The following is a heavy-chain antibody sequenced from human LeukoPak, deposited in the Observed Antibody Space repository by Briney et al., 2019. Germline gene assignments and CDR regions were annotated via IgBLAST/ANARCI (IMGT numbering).Heavy chain of an antibody. J-gene: IGHJ3*02. CDR3: ARDTGYSSSYDAFDI. CDR2: ISGDGVSP. V-gene: IGHV3-23*01. CDR1: GFTFNNYA. D-gene: IGHD6-13*01. Sequence: PGGSLRLSCAASGFTFNNYALAWVRQTPEKGLECVSAISGDGVSPYYVDSVRGRFTISRDNSKNTLYLQMNSLRAEDTAVYYCARDTGYSSSYDAFDIWGQGTMVTVSS.